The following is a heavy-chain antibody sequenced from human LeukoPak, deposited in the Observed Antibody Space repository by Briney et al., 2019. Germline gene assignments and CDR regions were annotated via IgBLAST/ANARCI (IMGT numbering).Heavy chain of an antibody. CDR1: GYSFTSHW. CDR2: IYPGDSDT. CDR3: ARRGSGCVAFDY. D-gene: IGHD6-19*01. V-gene: IGHV5-51*01. J-gene: IGHJ4*02. Sequence: GESLKISFKGSGYSFTSHWIVWVRQMPGKGLEWMGIIYPGDSDTRYSPSFQGQVTISADKSISTAYLQWNSLKASDTAMYYCARRGSGCVAFDYWGQGTLVTASS.